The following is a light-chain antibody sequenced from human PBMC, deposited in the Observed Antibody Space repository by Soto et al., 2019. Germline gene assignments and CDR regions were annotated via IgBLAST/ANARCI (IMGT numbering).Light chain of an antibody. Sequence: EIVLTQSPGTLSLSPEERATLSCRATQSVSSSYLPRYQQKPGQAPRLLIYGASSRATGIPDRFSGSGSGTAFTLTISSLELEEFAVYYCQQYGSTPQAFGQGTKVEIK. CDR1: QSVSSSY. J-gene: IGKJ1*01. CDR2: GAS. CDR3: QQYGSTPQA. V-gene: IGKV3-20*01.